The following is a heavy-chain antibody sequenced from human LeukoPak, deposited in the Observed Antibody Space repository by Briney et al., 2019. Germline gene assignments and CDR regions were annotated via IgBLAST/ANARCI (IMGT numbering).Heavy chain of an antibody. CDR1: GFTFSTYW. J-gene: IGHJ4*02. CDR2: IKQDGSEK. V-gene: IGHV3-7*04. CDR3: ARGVSWTFDN. Sequence: GGSLRLSCAASGFTFSTYWMSWVRQAPGKGLEWVANIKQDGSEKYYVDSVKGRFADSRDNAKNSLSLQMNILRVEDTAVYYCARGVSWTFDNWGRGALVTVSS. D-gene: IGHD6-13*01.